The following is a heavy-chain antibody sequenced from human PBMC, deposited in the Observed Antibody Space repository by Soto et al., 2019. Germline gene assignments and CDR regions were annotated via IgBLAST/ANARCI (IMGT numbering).Heavy chain of an antibody. J-gene: IGHJ4*02. CDR2: ISISSTFK. CDR1: GFSFSTYI. V-gene: IGHV3-21*01. CDR3: ARDRRGSPSFDY. Sequence: GGSLRLSCAASGFSFSTYIMNWVRQAPGKGLEWVASISISSTFKYYADSVKGRFTISRDDAKNSLSLQMDSLRADDTAVYFCARDRRGSPSFDYWGQGALATVSS. D-gene: IGHD1-26*01.